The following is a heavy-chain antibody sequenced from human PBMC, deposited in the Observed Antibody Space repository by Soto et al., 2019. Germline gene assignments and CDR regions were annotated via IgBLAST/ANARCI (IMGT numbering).Heavy chain of an antibody. Sequence: SETLSLTFSVSGDSINSDKYYWGWIRQPPGKGLEWIGSIYYRGNTYYNPSLQTRVTISLDKSKSQFSLKLNSVTAADAAVYFCARLEGLATISYYFDFWGQGALVTVSS. CDR1: GDSINSDKYY. D-gene: IGHD3-9*01. CDR2: IYYRGNT. CDR3: ARLEGLATISYYFDF. V-gene: IGHV4-39*01. J-gene: IGHJ4*02.